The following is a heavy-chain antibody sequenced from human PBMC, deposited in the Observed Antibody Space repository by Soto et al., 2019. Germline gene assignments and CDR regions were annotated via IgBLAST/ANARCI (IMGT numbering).Heavy chain of an antibody. CDR3: ARVVPFLCSSTSCHAFDI. CDR1: GFTFDDYG. J-gene: IGHJ3*02. V-gene: IGHV3-20*01. CDR2: INWNGGST. Sequence: GGHLRLSCAASGFTFDDYGMSWVRQAPGKGLEWVSGINWNGGSTGYADSVKGRFTISRDNAKNSLYLQMNSLRAEDTAVYHCARVVPFLCSSTSCHAFDIWCEGTLSTGSS. D-gene: IGHD2-2*01.